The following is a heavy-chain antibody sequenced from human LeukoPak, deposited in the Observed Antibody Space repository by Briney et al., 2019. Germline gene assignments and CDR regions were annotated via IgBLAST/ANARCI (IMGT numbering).Heavy chain of an antibody. CDR2: ISYDGSNK. V-gene: IGHV3-30-3*01. D-gene: IGHD6-19*01. CDR1: GFTFSSYA. J-gene: IGHJ4*02. Sequence: SGRSLRLSCAASGFTFSSYAMHWVRQAPGKGLEWVAVISYDGSNKYYADSVKGRFTISRDNSKNTLYLQMNSLRAEDTAVYYCARQWPDSLYYFDYWGQGTLVTVSS. CDR3: ARQWPDSLYYFDY.